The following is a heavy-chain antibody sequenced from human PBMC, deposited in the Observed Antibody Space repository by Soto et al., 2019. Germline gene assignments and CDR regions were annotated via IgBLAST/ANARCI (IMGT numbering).Heavy chain of an antibody. CDR3: ARSLYYYDSSGYFWDDY. Sequence: QVQLVQSGAEVKKPGASVKVSCKASGYTFTSYGISWVRQAPGQGLEGMGWISAYNGNTNYAQKLQGRVTMTTDTSTSTAHMELRSLRSDDTAVYYCARSLYYYDSSGYFWDDYWGQGTLVTVSS. V-gene: IGHV1-18*01. CDR2: ISAYNGNT. D-gene: IGHD3-22*01. CDR1: GYTFTSYG. J-gene: IGHJ4*02.